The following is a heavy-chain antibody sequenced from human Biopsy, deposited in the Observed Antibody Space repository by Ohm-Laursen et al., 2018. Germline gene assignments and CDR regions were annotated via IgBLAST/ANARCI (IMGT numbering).Heavy chain of an antibody. CDR1: GFTFSSYA. CDR3: AKPADSYGSEFYFDY. Sequence: GSLRLSCAVSGFTFSSYAMTWVRQAPGKGLEWVSVINTSGGSTHYAVSVKGRFTISRDNSKNTLYLRMNSLRAEDTAVYYCAKPADSYGSEFYFDYWGQGTLVTVSS. CDR2: INTSGGST. V-gene: IGHV3-23*01. D-gene: IGHD4-17*01. J-gene: IGHJ4*02.